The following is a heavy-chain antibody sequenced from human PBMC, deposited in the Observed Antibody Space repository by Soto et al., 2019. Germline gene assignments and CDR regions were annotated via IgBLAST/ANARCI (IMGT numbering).Heavy chain of an antibody. D-gene: IGHD2-15*01. CDR3: ASYCRGGSCYGNGTNWFDP. J-gene: IGHJ5*02. V-gene: IGHV1-69*13. Sequence: AVKVSCKASGGTFSSYAISWVRQAPGQGLEWMGGIIPIFGTANYAQKFQGRVTITADESTSTAYMELSSLRAEDTAGYYCASYCRGGSCYGNGTNWFDPWGQGTPGHRLL. CDR2: IIPIFGTA. CDR1: GGTFSSYA.